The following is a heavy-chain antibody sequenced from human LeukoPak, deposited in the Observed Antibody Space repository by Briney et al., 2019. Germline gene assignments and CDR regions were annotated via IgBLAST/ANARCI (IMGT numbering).Heavy chain of an antibody. V-gene: IGHV3-66*03. CDR2: MYSCGST. CDR1: GFIVSSNY. J-gene: IGHJ6*02. D-gene: IGHD2-2*03. CDR3: AREGCGGYCSSTSCSRRYYGMDV. Sequence: GGSLRLSCAASGFIVSSNYMSWVRQAPGEGLEWVSVMYSCGSTYYADSVKGRFTISRDNSKNTLYLQMNSLRTEDAAVYDCAREGCGGYCSSTSCSRRYYGMDVWGQGTTVTVSS.